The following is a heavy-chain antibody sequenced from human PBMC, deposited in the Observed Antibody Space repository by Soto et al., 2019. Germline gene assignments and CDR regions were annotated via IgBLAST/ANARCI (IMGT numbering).Heavy chain of an antibody. CDR1: GGSISSSSYY. Sequence: SETLSLTSTVSGGSISSSSYYWGWIRQPPGKGLEWIGSIYYSGSTYYYPSLKSRVTISVDTSKNQFSLKLSSVTAADTAVYYCARGYYDFWSGSPGAFDIWGQGTMVTVSS. CDR2: IYYSGST. J-gene: IGHJ3*02. V-gene: IGHV4-39*01. D-gene: IGHD3-3*01. CDR3: ARGYYDFWSGSPGAFDI.